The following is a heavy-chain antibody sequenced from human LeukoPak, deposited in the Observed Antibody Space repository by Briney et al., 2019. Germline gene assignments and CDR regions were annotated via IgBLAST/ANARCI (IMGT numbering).Heavy chain of an antibody. CDR3: ARGRPIAPYCSGGSCYYFDY. CDR1: GFTFSSYG. D-gene: IGHD2-15*01. J-gene: IGHJ4*02. CDR2: ISYDGSNK. Sequence: LPGRSLRLSCAASGFTFSSYGMHWVRQAPGKGLEWVAVISYDGSNKYYADSVKGRFTISRDNSKNTLYLQMNSLRAEDTAVYYCARGRPIAPYCSGGSCYYFDYWGQGTLVTVSS. V-gene: IGHV3-33*05.